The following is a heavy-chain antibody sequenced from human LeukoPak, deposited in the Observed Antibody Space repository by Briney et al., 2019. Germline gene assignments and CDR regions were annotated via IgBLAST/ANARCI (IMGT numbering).Heavy chain of an antibody. CDR1: GGTFSSYA. CDR2: MNPNSGNT. CDR3: ARGRLDYDSSGYFSDY. Sequence: ASVKVSCKASGGTFSSYAINWVRQATGQGLEWMGWMNPNSGNTGYAQKFQGRVTMTRNTSISTAYMELSSLRSEDTAVYYCARGRLDYDSSGYFSDYWGQGTLVTVSS. D-gene: IGHD3-22*01. V-gene: IGHV1-8*02. J-gene: IGHJ4*02.